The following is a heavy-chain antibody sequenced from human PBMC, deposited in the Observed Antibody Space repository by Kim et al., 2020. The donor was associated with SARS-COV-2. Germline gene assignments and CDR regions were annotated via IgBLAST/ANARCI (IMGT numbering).Heavy chain of an antibody. V-gene: IGHV1-46*01. Sequence: AQKFQGRVTMTRDTSTSTVYMELSSLRAEDTAVYYCARESVEQQLVGLDYWGQGTLVTVAS. J-gene: IGHJ4*02. D-gene: IGHD6-13*01. CDR3: ARESVEQQLVGLDY.